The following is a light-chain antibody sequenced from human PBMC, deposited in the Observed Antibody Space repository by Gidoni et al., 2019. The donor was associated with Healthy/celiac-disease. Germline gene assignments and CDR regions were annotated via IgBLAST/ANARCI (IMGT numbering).Light chain of an antibody. Sequence: EIVLTPSPATLSLSPGERATLSCRASQSVSSYLAWYQQKPGQAPRLLIYDASNRATGIPARFSGSGSGTDFTLTISSLEPEDFAVYYCQQRSNWRGTFGGGTKVEIK. J-gene: IGKJ4*01. CDR2: DAS. CDR1: QSVSSY. V-gene: IGKV3-11*01. CDR3: QQRSNWRGT.